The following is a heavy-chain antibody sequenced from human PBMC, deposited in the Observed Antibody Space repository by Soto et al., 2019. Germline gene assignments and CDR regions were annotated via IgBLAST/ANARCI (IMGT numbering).Heavy chain of an antibody. Sequence: ASVKVSCKTSGYTFTAYVVHWVRQAPGQRLQWMGWINIGDGNTEYSQKFQGRVTITRDTSASTAHMELSSLRSEDTAVYYCAIGKTTGYFDFWGQETLVTAPQ. CDR2: INIGDGNT. V-gene: IGHV1-3*04. J-gene: IGHJ4*02. CDR3: AIGKTTGYFDF. D-gene: IGHD1-7*01. CDR1: GYTFTAYV.